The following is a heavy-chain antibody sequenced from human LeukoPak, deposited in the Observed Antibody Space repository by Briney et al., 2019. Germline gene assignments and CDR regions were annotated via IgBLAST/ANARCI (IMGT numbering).Heavy chain of an antibody. V-gene: IGHV3-48*03. CDR2: ISSSGSTK. CDR3: AKDSSSPHYYGSGSYFI. D-gene: IGHD3-10*01. Sequence: GGSLRLSCAASGFTFSSYETNWVRQAPGKGLEWVSYISSSGSTKYYADSVKGRFTISRDNSKNTLYLQMNSLRAEDTAVYYCAKDSSSPHYYGSGSYFIWGQGTLVTVSS. CDR1: GFTFSSYE. J-gene: IGHJ4*02.